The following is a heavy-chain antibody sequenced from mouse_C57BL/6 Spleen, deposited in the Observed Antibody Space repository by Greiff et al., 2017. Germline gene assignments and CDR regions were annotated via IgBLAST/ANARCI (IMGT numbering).Heavy chain of an antibody. CDR2: IRSKSNNYAT. CDR3: VRHDYDGGYYAMDY. D-gene: IGHD2-4*01. Sequence: EVHLVESGGGLVQPKGSLKLSCAASGFSFNTYAMNWVRQAPGKGLEWVARIRSKSNNYATYYADSVKDRFTISRDDSESMLYLQMNNLKTEDTAMYYCVRHDYDGGYYAMDYWGQGTSVTVSS. J-gene: IGHJ4*01. V-gene: IGHV10-1*01. CDR1: GFSFNTYA.